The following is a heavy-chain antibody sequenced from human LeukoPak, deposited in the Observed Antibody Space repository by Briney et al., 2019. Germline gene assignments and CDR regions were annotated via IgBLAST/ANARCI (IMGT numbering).Heavy chain of an antibody. V-gene: IGHV3-30-3*01. CDR3: AREPLSGWYDQ. Sequence: PGRSLRLSCAASGFSFSSYAMHWVRQAPGKGLEWVAVISYDGSNKYYTDSVKGRVTISRDHSKNTLNLQMNSLRAEDTALYYCAREPLSGWYDQWGQGTLVTVSS. CDR1: GFSFSSYA. D-gene: IGHD6-19*01. CDR2: ISYDGSNK. J-gene: IGHJ5*02.